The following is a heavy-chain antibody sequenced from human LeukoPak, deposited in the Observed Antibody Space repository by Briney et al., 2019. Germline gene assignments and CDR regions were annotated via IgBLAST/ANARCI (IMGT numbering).Heavy chain of an antibody. Sequence: GESLKISCKGSGYSFTSYWIGWVRQMPGKGLEWMGIIYPGDSDTRYSPSFQGQVTISADKSISTAYLQWSSLKASDTAMYYCARVKGGDRPEEYYFDYWGQGTLVTVSS. J-gene: IGHJ4*02. CDR1: GYSFTSYW. CDR3: ARVKGGDRPEEYYFDY. CDR2: IYPGDSDT. V-gene: IGHV5-51*01. D-gene: IGHD2-21*02.